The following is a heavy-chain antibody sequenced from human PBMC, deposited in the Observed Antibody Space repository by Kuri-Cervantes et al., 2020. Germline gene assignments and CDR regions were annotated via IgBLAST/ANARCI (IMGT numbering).Heavy chain of an antibody. V-gene: IGHV2-70D*14. CDR2: IDWDDDK. CDR1: GFSLSTTGMR. Sequence: SGPTLVKPTQTLTLTCTLSGFSLSTTGMRMSWFRQPPNKALEWLARIDWDDDKFYRASMKTRLTISKDTSKNQVVLTMTNMDPVDTATYYCAHIPSVLLILFDYWGQGTLVTVSS. D-gene: IGHD3-16*01. CDR3: AHIPSVLLILFDY. J-gene: IGHJ4*02.